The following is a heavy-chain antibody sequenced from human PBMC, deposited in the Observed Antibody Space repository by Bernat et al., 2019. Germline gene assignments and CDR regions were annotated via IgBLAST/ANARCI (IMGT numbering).Heavy chain of an antibody. CDR3: ARDLYTMVQGVISP. D-gene: IGHD3-10*01. V-gene: IGHV3-21*01. CDR2: ISSSSSYI. Sequence: EVQLVESGGGLVKPGGSLRLSCAVSGFTFSSYSMNWVRQAPGKGLEWVSSISSSSSYIYCAGSVKDRFTISRNNAKNSLYLQINSLRAEDTAVYYCARDLYTMVQGVISPWGQGTLVTVSS. CDR1: GFTFSSYS. J-gene: IGHJ5*02.